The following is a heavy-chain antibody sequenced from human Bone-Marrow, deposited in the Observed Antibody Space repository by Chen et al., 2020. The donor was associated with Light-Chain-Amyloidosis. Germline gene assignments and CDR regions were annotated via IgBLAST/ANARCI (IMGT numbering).Heavy chain of an antibody. Sequence: EVQLVESGGDLVQPGGSLRLSCAASGLTLSYYWMNWVRQAPGKGLEWVANIKRDGSEKYCVDSVKGRFSISRDNARNSLYLKMNSLRVEDTAVYYCVGGIGWLPDYWGQGTLVTVSS. J-gene: IGHJ4*02. CDR3: VGGIGWLPDY. CDR2: IKRDGSEK. CDR1: GLTLSYYW. D-gene: IGHD6-19*01. V-gene: IGHV3-7*01.